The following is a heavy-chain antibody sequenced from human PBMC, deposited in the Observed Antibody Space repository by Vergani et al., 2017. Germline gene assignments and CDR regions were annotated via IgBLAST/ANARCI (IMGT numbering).Heavy chain of an antibody. J-gene: IGHJ4*02. V-gene: IGHV3-23*01. CDR3: AKARGYSYGYLDY. CDR1: GFTFSSYA. D-gene: IGHD5-18*01. CDR2: ISGSGGST. Sequence: EVQLLESGGGLVQPGGSLRLSCAASGFTFSSYAMSWVRQAPGKGLEWVSAISGSGGSTYYADSVKGRFSISRDNSKNTLYLQMNSLRAEDTAVYYCAKARGYSYGYLDYWGQGTLVTVSS.